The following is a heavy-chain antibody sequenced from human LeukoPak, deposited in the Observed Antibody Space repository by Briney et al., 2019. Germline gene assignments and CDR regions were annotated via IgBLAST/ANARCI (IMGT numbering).Heavy chain of an antibody. CDR1: GGSISSYY. J-gene: IGHJ5*02. CDR2: IYYSGST. D-gene: IGHD2-8*01. CDR3: ARDNGWFDP. V-gene: IGHV4-59*01. Sequence: SETLSLTCTVSGGSISSYYWSWIRQPPGKGLEWIGYIYYSGSTNYNPPLKSRVTISVDTSKNQFSLKLSSVTAADTAVYYCARDNGWFDPWGQGTLVTVSS.